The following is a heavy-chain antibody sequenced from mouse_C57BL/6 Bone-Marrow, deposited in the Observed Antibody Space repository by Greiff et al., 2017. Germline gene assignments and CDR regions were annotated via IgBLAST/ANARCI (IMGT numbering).Heavy chain of an antibody. CDR2: IDPSDSYT. CDR3: AREEDYYYGSS. Sequence: QVQLKQPGAELVKPGASVKLSCKASGYTFTSYWMQWVKQRPGQGLEWIGEIDPSDSYTNYNKKFKGKATLTVDTSSSTAYMQLSSLTSEDSAVYYCAREEDYYYGSSWGQGTLVTVSA. CDR1: GYTFTSYW. J-gene: IGHJ3*01. V-gene: IGHV1-50*01. D-gene: IGHD1-1*01.